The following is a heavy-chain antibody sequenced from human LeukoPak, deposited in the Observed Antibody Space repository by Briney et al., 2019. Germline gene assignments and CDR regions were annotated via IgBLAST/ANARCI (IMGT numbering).Heavy chain of an antibody. Sequence: GGSLRLSCAASGFTFSNYAMSWVRQAPGKGLEWVSGISGSGSYSYYSDYVKGRFTISRDNSKNTLYLQMTRLRPEDTALYYCAKYAAGETFFGDYWGQGTLDTVSS. V-gene: IGHV3-23*01. CDR2: ISGSGSYS. CDR3: AKYAAGETFFGDY. J-gene: IGHJ4*02. CDR1: GFTFSNYA. D-gene: IGHD3-3*01.